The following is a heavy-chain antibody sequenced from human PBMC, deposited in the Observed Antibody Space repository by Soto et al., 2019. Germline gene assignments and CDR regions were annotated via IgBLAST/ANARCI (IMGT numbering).Heavy chain of an antibody. J-gene: IGHJ6*02. CDR2: IYYSGST. V-gene: IGHV4-39*01. CDR3: ARQYGSGSYYIYYYGMDV. CDR1: GGSISSSSCY. Sequence: PSETLSVTCTVSGGSISSSSCYWGWIRQPPGKGLEWIGSIYYSGSTYYNPSLKSRVTISVDTSKNQFSLKLSSVTAADTAVYYCARQYGSGSYYIYYYGMDVWGQGTTVT. D-gene: IGHD3-10*01.